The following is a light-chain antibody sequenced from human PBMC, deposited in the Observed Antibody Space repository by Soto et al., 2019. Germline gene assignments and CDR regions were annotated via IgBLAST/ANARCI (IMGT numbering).Light chain of an antibody. CDR2: EGS. Sequence: QSALTQPASVSGSPGQSITISCTGTSSDVGSYNLVSWYQQHPGKAPKLMIYEGSKRPTGVSNRFSGSKSVNTASLTISGLQPEDEAEYYCCSYGVRSTYVFGGGTKLTVL. CDR1: SSDVGSYNL. CDR3: CSYGVRSTYV. V-gene: IGLV2-23*01. J-gene: IGLJ3*02.